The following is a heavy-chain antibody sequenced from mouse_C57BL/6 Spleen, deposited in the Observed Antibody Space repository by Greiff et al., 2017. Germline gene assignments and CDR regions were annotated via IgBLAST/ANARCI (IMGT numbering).Heavy chain of an antibody. V-gene: IGHV1-54*01. D-gene: IGHD2-2*01. CDR1: GYAFTNYL. J-gene: IGHJ3*01. Sequence: VQLQQSGAELVRPGTSVKVSCKASGYAFTNYLIEWVKQRPGQGLEWIGVINPGSGGTNYNEKFKGKATLTADKSSITAYMQLSSLTSEDAAVYFWAREEAMATTGFADWGQGTLVTVSA. CDR2: INPGSGGT. CDR3: AREEAMATTGFAD.